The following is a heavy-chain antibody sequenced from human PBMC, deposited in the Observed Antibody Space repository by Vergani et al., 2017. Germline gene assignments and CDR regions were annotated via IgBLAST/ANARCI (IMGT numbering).Heavy chain of an antibody. Sequence: EVRLLESGGGLVQPGGSLRLSCVGSGFTFTSYAMNWVRQAPGKGLEWVSGISGSGATSYYAESMKGRFAMSRDNSKNTLYLQMNSLRAEDTAVYYCAKDSVYYYENYYYYYMDVWGKGTTVTVSS. V-gene: IGHV3-23*01. CDR2: ISGSGATS. CDR1: GFTFTSYA. D-gene: IGHD3-22*01. J-gene: IGHJ6*03. CDR3: AKDSVYYYENYYYYYMDV.